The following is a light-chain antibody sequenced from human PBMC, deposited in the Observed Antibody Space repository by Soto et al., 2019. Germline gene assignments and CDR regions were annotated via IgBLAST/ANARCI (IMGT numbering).Light chain of an antibody. CDR1: SSDVGGYNY. CDR2: EGT. J-gene: IGLJ2*01. V-gene: IGLV2-8*01. CDR3: CSFAGNSLVV. Sequence: QSALTQPPSASGSPGQSVTISCTGTSSDVGGYNYVSWYQQHPGKAPKLMIYEGTKRPSGISDRFSGSKSGNTASLTISGLQAEDEADYFCCSFAGNSLVVFGGGTKLTVL.